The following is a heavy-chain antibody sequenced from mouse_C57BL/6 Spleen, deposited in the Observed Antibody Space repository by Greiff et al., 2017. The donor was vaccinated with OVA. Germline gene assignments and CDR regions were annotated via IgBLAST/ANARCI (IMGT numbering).Heavy chain of an antibody. V-gene: IGHV1-53*01. CDR3: ARSGGRSNYYAMDY. D-gene: IGHD1-1*01. J-gene: IGHJ4*01. CDR1: GYTFTSSW. Sequence: QVQLKQPGTELVKPGASVKLSCKASGYTFTSSWMHWVKQRPGQGLEWIGNINPSNGGTNYNEKFQSKATLTVDKSSSTAYMQLSSLTSEDSAVYYCARSGGRSNYYAMDYWGQGTSVTVSS. CDR2: INPSNGGT.